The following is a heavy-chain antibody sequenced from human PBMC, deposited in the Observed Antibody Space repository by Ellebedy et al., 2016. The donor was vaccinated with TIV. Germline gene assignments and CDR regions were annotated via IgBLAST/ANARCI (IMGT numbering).Heavy chain of an antibody. D-gene: IGHD2-15*01. CDR1: GGSISSSS. J-gene: IGHJ4*02. Sequence: MPSETLSLTCTVSGGSISSSSWSWFRQPPGKGLEWIGYLYSSGSTHYNPPLKSRVSMSPDKYKNQFSLKLTPVTDADTAVYYCAREMSAANPARVDYWGQGTLVTVSS. CDR3: AREMSAANPARVDY. V-gene: IGHV4-59*01. CDR2: LYSSGST.